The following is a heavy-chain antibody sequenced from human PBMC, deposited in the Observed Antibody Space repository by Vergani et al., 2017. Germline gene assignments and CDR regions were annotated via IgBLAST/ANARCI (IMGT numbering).Heavy chain of an antibody. CDR1: GFTFSSYS. D-gene: IGHD5-24*01. CDR3: ARRRDGYKSFDY. Sequence: EVQLVESGGGLVKPGGSLRLSCAASGFTFSSYSMNWVRQAPAKGLEWVSSISSSSSYIYYADSVKGRFTISRDNAKNSLYLQMNSLRAEDTAVYYCARRRDGYKSFDYWGLGTLVTVSS. V-gene: IGHV3-21*01. CDR2: ISSSSSYI. J-gene: IGHJ4*02.